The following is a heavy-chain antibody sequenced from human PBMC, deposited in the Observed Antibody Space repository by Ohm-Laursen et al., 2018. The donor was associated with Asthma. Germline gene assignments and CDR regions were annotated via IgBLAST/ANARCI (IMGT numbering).Heavy chain of an antibody. V-gene: IGHV3-23*01. CDR3: AREDYYGSGSCDS. J-gene: IGHJ4*02. D-gene: IGHD3-10*01. CDR2: ISATGGST. Sequence: GSLRLSCAASGLAFSTYFMSWVRQAPGKGLEWVSTISATGGSTYYADSVKGRFIISRDNSKNTLYLHMNSLRVEDTAVYYCAREDYYGSGSCDSWGQGTLVTVSS. CDR1: GLAFSTYF.